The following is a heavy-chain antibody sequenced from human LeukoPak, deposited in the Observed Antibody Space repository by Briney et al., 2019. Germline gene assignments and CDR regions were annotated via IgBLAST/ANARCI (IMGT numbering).Heavy chain of an antibody. J-gene: IGHJ3*02. CDR3: ARDPGCSSTSCYGRGDAFDI. Sequence: ASVKVSCKASGYTFTGYYMHWVRQAPGQGLEWMGWINPNSGGTNYAQKFQGRVTMTRDTSISTAYMELSRLRSDDTAVYYCARDPGCSSTSCYGRGDAFDIWGQGTMVTVSS. D-gene: IGHD2-2*01. CDR1: GYTFTGYY. CDR2: INPNSGGT. V-gene: IGHV1-2*02.